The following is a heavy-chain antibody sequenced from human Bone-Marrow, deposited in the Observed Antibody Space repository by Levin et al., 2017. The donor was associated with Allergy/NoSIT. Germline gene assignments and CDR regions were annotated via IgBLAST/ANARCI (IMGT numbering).Heavy chain of an antibody. CDR1: GFTFSDYW. Sequence: GGSLRLSCGASGFTFSDYWMHWVRQVPGKGLMWVSRIHRDGSATTYAESVKGRVSISRDNARGTLFLQMNSLRAEDTAVYFCARERQKQYDFLDVSSSSSLDYWGRGTLVTVSS. CDR2: IHRDGSAT. J-gene: IGHJ4*02. V-gene: IGHV3-74*01. D-gene: IGHD3-3*01. CDR3: ARERQKQYDFLDVSSSSSLDY.